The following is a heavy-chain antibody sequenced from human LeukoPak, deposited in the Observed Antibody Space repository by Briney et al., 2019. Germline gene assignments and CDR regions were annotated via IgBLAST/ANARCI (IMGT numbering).Heavy chain of an antibody. J-gene: IGHJ5*02. CDR3: ARVLRDRPIGYWFDP. CDR1: GGSISSSSYY. Sequence: KSSETLSLTCTVSGGSISSSSYYWGWIRQPPGKGLEWIGSIYYSGSPYYNPSLKSRVTISVDTSKKQFSLKLSSVTAADTAVYYCARVLRDRPIGYWFDPWGQGTLVTVSS. CDR2: IYYSGSP. V-gene: IGHV4-39*07. D-gene: IGHD6-6*01.